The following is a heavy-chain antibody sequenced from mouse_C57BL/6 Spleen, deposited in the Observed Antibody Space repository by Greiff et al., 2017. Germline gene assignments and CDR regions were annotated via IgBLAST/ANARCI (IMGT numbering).Heavy chain of an antibody. V-gene: IGHV1-15*01. CDR2: IDPETGGT. J-gene: IGHJ2*01. CDR1: GYTFTDYE. D-gene: IGHD4-1*02. CDR3: TRWQLGRFDY. Sequence: VQLQQSGAELVRPGASVTLSCKASGYTFTDYEMHWVKQTPVHGLEWIGAIDPETGGTAYNQKFKGKAILTADKSSSTAYMELRSLTSEDSAVYYYTRWQLGRFDYWGQGTTLTVSS.